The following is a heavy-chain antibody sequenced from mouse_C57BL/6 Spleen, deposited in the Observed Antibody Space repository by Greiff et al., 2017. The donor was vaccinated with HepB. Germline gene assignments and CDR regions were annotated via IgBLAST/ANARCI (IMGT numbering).Heavy chain of an antibody. CDR3: ATSLPWYFDV. CDR2: IYPGSGNT. J-gene: IGHJ1*03. CDR1: GYSFTSYY. V-gene: IGHV1-66*01. Sequence: QVHVKQSGPELVKPGASVKISCKASGYSFTSYYIHWVKQRPGQGLEWIGWIYPGSGNTKYNEKFKGKATLTADTSSSTAYMQLSSLTSEDSAVYYCATSLPWYFDVWGTGTTVTVSS.